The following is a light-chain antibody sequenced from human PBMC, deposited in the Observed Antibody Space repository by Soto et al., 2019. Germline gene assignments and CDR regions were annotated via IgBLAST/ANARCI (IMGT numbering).Light chain of an antibody. CDR2: TNN. J-gene: IGLJ3*02. V-gene: IGLV1-44*01. CDR3: AAWDDSLNGWV. CDR1: SSNIGSNT. Sequence: QPVLTQPPSASGTPGQRVTISCSGSSSNIGSNTVNWYQQLPGTAPKLLIYTNNRRPSGVPARLSGSKSGTSASLAISGLQSEDEADYYCAAWDDSLNGWVFGGGTKLTVL.